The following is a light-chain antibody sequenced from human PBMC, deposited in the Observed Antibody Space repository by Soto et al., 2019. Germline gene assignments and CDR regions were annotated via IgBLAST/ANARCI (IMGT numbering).Light chain of an antibody. CDR1: QSVSRN. CDR2: GAS. CDR3: QQYTNWPPYT. J-gene: IGKJ2*01. V-gene: IGKV3-15*01. Sequence: EIVMMQSPATLSVSPGERATLSCRASQSVSRNLAWYQKKPGQAPRLLMYGASTRATGIPARFSGSGSGTEFTLTISSLQSEDFAFYYCQQYTNWPPYTFGQGTKLEIK.